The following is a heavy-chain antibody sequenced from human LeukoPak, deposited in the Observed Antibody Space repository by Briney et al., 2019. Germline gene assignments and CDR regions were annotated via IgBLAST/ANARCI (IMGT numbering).Heavy chain of an antibody. CDR3: AKDWYNSLNYFDY. CDR2: ISATASIT. J-gene: IGHJ4*02. V-gene: IGHV3-23*01. D-gene: IGHD1-1*01. Sequence: GRSLRLSCAASGFTFSNYGMHWVRQAPGKGLEWVSAISATASITYYADSVKGRFTISRDNSKSTLYLQMNSLRVDDTAVYYCAKDWYNSLNYFDYWGQGSLVTVSS. CDR1: GFTFSNYG.